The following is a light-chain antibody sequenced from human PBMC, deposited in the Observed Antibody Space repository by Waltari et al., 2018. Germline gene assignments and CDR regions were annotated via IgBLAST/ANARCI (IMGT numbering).Light chain of an antibody. CDR3: QQSYSTPEKYT. CDR2: AAS. J-gene: IGKJ2*01. Sequence: DIQMTQSPSSLSASVGDRVTIACRASQSISSYLNWYQQKPGKAPKLLTYAASSLQSGVPSRFSGSGSGTDFTLTISSLQPEDFATYYCQQSYSTPEKYTFGQGTKLEIK. CDR1: QSISSY. V-gene: IGKV1-39*01.